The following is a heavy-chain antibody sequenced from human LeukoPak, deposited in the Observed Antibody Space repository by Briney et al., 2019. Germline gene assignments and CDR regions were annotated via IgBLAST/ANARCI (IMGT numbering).Heavy chain of an antibody. CDR2: ISGSGGST. CDR1: GFTFSSYG. CDR3: ARVQLVDYYYYSYMDV. Sequence: GGSLRLSCAASGFTFSSYGMSWVRQAPGKGLEWVSGISGSGGSTYYVDSVKGRFTISRDNSKNTLYLQMNSLRAEDTALYYCARVQLVDYYYYSYMDVWGKGTTVTVSS. D-gene: IGHD6-6*01. J-gene: IGHJ6*03. V-gene: IGHV3-23*01.